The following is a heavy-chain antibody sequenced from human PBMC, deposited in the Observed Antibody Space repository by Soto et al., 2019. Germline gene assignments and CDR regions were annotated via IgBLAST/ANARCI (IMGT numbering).Heavy chain of an antibody. CDR1: GFNFSFYS. D-gene: IGHD3-22*01. J-gene: IGHJ4*02. CDR3: ARVSSGYNIALDY. Sequence: PGGSLRLSCAASGFNFSFYSMNWVRQAPGKGLEWVSSISSSSSYIYYADSVKGRFTISRGNAKNSLYLQMNSLRAEDTAVYYCARVSSGYNIALDYWGQGTLVTVSS. CDR2: ISSSSSYI. V-gene: IGHV3-21*01.